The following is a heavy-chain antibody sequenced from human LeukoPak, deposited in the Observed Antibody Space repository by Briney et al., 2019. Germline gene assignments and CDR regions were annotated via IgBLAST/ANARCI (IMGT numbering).Heavy chain of an antibody. CDR1: GFTFSTYG. CDR3: AKDQKRGYSYGYLFYYYYMDV. Sequence: PGGSLRLSCAASGFTFSTYGMHWVRQAPGKGLEWVAFVRYDGSKKYYTNSVKGRFTISRDNSKNTLYLQMNSLGAEDTAVYYCAKDQKRGYSYGYLFYYYYMDVWGKGTTVTISS. CDR2: VRYDGSKK. J-gene: IGHJ6*03. D-gene: IGHD5-18*01. V-gene: IGHV3-30*02.